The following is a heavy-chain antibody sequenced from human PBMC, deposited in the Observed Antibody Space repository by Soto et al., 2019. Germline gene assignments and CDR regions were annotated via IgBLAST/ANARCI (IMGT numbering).Heavy chain of an antibody. Sequence: ASVKVSCKASGYTFTSYDINWVRQATGQGLEWMGWMNPNSGNTGYAQKFQGRLTMTRNTSISTAYMELSSLRSEDTAVDYCARVPTHYDFLTGYYSNYYYMDVWGKGTTVTVS. D-gene: IGHD3-9*01. CDR1: GYTFTSYD. CDR2: MNPNSGNT. J-gene: IGHJ6*03. CDR3: ARVPTHYDFLTGYYSNYYYMDV. V-gene: IGHV1-8*01.